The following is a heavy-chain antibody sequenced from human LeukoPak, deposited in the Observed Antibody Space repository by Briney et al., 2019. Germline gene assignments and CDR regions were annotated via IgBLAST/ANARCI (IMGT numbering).Heavy chain of an antibody. CDR3: ARERGVKDGMDV. CDR1: GFTFSSYG. CDR2: ISYDGSNK. J-gene: IGHJ6*02. D-gene: IGHD1-26*01. V-gene: IGHV3-30*03. Sequence: GGSLRLSCAASGFTFSSYGMHWVRQAPGKGLEWVAVISYDGSNKYYADSVKGRFTISRDNSKNTLYLQMNSLRAEDTAVYYCARERGVKDGMDVWGQGTTVTVSS.